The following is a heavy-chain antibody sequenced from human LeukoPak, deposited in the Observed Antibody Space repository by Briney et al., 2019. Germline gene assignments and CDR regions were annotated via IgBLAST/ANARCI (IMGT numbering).Heavy chain of an antibody. CDR3: ARLRGAIWTSFDY. J-gene: IGHJ4*02. CDR1: GGSFSGYY. V-gene: IGHV4-34*01. D-gene: IGHD2-2*02. Sequence: PETLPLTCAVYGGSFSGYYWSWIRQPPGKGLEWIGEINHSGSTNYNPSLKSPVTISVDTSTTPFSPRLSSVTAADTAVSYCARLRGAIWTSFDYWGQGTLVTVSS. CDR2: INHSGST.